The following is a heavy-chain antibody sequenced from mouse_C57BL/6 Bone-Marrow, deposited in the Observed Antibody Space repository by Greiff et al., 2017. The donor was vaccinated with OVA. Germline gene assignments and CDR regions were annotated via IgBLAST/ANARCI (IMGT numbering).Heavy chain of an antibody. V-gene: IGHV1-31*01. CDR3: ARDPYYGSSSYWYFDV. J-gene: IGHJ1*03. CDR1: GYSFTGYY. D-gene: IGHD1-1*01. CDR2: IYPYNGVS. Sequence: EVQLQQSGPELVKPGASVKISCKASGYSFTGYYMHWVKQSHGNILDWIGYIYPYNGVSSYNQKFKGKATFTADTSSNTAYMQLSSLTTEDSAIYYCARDPYYGSSSYWYFDVWGTGTTVTVSS.